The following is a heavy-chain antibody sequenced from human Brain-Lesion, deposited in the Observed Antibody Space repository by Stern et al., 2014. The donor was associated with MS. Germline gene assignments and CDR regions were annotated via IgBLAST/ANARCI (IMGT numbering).Heavy chain of an antibody. CDR2: FDPDDGET. CDR3: ATGDFRQQLVPGPYYFYGMDV. V-gene: IGHV1-24*01. J-gene: IGHJ6*02. CDR1: GYTLTELS. D-gene: IGHD6-13*01. Sequence: DQLVESGAEVKKPGASVKVSCKVSGYTLTELSMPWARQAPGKGLEWMGTFDPDDGETIYAQKFQGRVTMTEDTSTDTAYMELSSLRSEDTAVYYCATGDFRQQLVPGPYYFYGMDVWGQGTTVTVS.